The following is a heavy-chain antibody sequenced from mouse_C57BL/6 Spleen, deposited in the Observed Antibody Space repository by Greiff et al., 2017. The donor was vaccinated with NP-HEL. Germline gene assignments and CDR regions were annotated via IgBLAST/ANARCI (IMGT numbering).Heavy chain of an antibody. V-gene: IGHV2-2*01. CDR3: ARKGNWDFDY. J-gene: IGHJ2*01. Sequence: QVQLQQSGPGLVQPSQSLSITCTVSGFSLTSYGVHWVRQSPGKGLEWLGVIWSGGSTDYNAAFISRLSISKDKSKSQVFFKMNSQQADDTAIYYCARKGNWDFDYWGQGTTLTVSS. CDR2: IWSGGST. CDR1: GFSLTSYG.